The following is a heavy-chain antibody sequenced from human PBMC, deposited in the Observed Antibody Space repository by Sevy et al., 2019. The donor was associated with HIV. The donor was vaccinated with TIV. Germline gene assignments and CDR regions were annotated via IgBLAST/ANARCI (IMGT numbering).Heavy chain of an antibody. D-gene: IGHD3-22*01. Sequence: GESLKISCKGSGYSFITYWIGWVRPMPGKGLGGMGINDPGDYDTRYSPSFEGQVPFSADKSISTAYLQWSRQKASDTAMDYCAREFVPSSITIDSSVAYWGQGTLVTVSS. CDR2: NDPGDYDT. V-gene: IGHV5-51*01. J-gene: IGHJ4*02. CDR1: GYSFITYW. CDR3: AREFVPSSITIDSSVAY.